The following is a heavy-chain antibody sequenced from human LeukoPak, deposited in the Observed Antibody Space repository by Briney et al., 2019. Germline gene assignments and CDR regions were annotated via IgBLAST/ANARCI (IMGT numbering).Heavy chain of an antibody. CDR2: ISSSSSYI. V-gene: IGHV3-21*01. D-gene: IGHD2-2*02. J-gene: IGHJ4*02. Sequence: GGSLRLSCAASGFTFSSYSMNWVRQAPGKGLEWVSSISSSSSYIYYADSVKGRFTISRDNAKNSLYLQMNSLGAEDTAVYYCAREYCSSTSCYTVEFDYWGQGTLVTVSS. CDR3: AREYCSSTSCYTVEFDY. CDR1: GFTFSSYS.